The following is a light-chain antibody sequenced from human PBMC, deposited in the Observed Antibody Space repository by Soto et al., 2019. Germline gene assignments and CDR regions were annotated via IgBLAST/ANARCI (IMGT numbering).Light chain of an antibody. CDR2: AAS. V-gene: IGKV1-17*01. Sequence: DLQMTQSPSSLSASVGARVTITCRASQGIRNDFGWYQQNPGQAPKRLIYAASSSHSRPPTSSSSGGATTVSPNTTSRLPQESVAYYCLLQHNTSPRTFGQGTKVDIK. CDR3: LQHNTSPRT. CDR1: QGIRND. J-gene: IGKJ1*01.